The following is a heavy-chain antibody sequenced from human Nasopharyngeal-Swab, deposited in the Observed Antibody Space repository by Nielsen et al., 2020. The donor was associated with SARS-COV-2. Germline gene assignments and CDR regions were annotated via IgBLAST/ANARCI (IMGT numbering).Heavy chain of an antibody. CDR1: GYTLTELS. V-gene: IGHV1-24*01. J-gene: IGHJ5*02. CDR2: FDPEDGET. Sequence: ASVKVSCKVSGYTLTELSMHWVRQAPGKGLEWMGGFDPEDGETIYAQKFQGRVTITADESTSTAYMELSSLRSEDTAVYYCARVSSGWLTNWFDPWGQGTLVTVSS. CDR3: ARVSSGWLTNWFDP. D-gene: IGHD6-19*01.